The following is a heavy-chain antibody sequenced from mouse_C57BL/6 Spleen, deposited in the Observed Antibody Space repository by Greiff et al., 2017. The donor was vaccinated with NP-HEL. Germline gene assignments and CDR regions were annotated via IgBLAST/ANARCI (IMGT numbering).Heavy chain of an antibody. D-gene: IGHD1-1*01. CDR2: IDPSDSYT. CDR3: ARSYYYYGSSYGYFDY. V-gene: IGHV1-69*01. CDR1: GYTFTSYW. Sequence: QVQLQQPGAELVMPGASVKLSCKASGYTFTSYWMHWVKQRPGQGLEWIGEIDPSDSYTNYNQKFKGKSTLTVDKSSSTAYMQLSSLTSEDSAVYYCARSYYYYGSSYGYFDYWGQGTTLTVSS. J-gene: IGHJ2*01.